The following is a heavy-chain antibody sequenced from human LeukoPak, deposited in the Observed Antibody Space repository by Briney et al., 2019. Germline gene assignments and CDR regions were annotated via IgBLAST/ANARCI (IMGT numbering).Heavy chain of an antibody. CDR3: ARDLGLYWYFDL. Sequence: QPGGSLRLSCAASGFTFNTYAMSWVRQVPGKGLEWLSVIYSGGSTYYADSVKGRFTISRDNSKNTLYLQMNSLRAEDTAVYYCARDLGLYWYFDLWGRGTLVTVSS. J-gene: IGHJ2*01. D-gene: IGHD7-27*01. CDR2: IYSGGST. V-gene: IGHV3-66*01. CDR1: GFTFNTYA.